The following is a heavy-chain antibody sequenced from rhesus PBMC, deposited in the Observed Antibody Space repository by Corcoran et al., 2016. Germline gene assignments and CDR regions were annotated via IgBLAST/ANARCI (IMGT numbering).Heavy chain of an antibody. J-gene: IGHJ4*01. Sequence: QLQLQESGPGLVKPSETLSLTCTVSGGSISNNYWSWIRRPPGKGLEWIALISGSGGSTDYNPSLKCRVTISTDPSKNQFYLNLHSVTSADTAIYYCARYSGSYYRDYWGQGVLVTVSS. CDR1: GGSISNNY. V-gene: IGHV4-173*01. D-gene: IGHD3-16*01. CDR3: ARYSGSYYRDY. CDR2: ISGSGGST.